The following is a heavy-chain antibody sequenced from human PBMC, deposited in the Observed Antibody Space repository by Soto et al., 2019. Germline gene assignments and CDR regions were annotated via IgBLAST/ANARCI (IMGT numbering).Heavy chain of an antibody. D-gene: IGHD6-6*01. J-gene: IGHJ5*02. V-gene: IGHV4-59*01. CDR1: GGSISSYY. CDR2: IYYSGST. Sequence: SETLSLTCTVSGGSISSYYWSWIRQPPGKGLEWIGYIYYSGSTNYNPSLKSRVTISVDTSKNQFSLKLSSVTAADTAVYYCARGRYSSSSAPFDPWGQGTLVTVSS. CDR3: ARGRYSSSSAPFDP.